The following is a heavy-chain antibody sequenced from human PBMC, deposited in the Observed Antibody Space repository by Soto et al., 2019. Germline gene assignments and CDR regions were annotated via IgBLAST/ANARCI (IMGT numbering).Heavy chain of an antibody. CDR3: ASVRGVTYFDY. D-gene: IGHD3-10*02. J-gene: IGHJ4*02. CDR2: NYYSGST. CDR1: GGSISSGDYY. Sequence: QVQLQESGPGLVKPSQTLSLTCTVSGGSISSGDYYWSWIRQPPGKGLEWIGYNYYSGSTYYNPSLNIRVTISVDTSKNQFTLQLSSVTAADTAVYYCASVRGVTYFDYWGQGTLVTVSS. V-gene: IGHV4-30-4*01.